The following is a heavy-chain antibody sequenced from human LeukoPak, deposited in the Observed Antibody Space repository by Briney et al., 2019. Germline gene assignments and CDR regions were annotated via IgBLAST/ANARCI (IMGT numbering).Heavy chain of an antibody. D-gene: IGHD3-22*01. CDR3: ARVAGPDFAYDSSGYPTDWFDP. V-gene: IGHV1-69*05. J-gene: IGHJ5*02. Sequence: SVKVSCKASGGTFSSYAISWVRQAPGQGLEWMGGIIPIFGTANYAQMFQGRVTITTDESTSTAYMELSSLRSEDTAVYYCARVAGPDFAYDSSGYPTDWFDPWGQGTLVTVSS. CDR1: GGTFSSYA. CDR2: IIPIFGTA.